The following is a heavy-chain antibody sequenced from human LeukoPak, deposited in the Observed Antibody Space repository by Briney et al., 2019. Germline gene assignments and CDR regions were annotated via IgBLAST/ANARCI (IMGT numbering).Heavy chain of an antibody. CDR2: INSDGRST. CDR1: GFTFSSYW. Sequence: GGSLRLSCAASGFTFSSYWMHWVRQAPGKGLVWVSRINSDGRSTSYADSVKGRFTISRDNAKNTLYLQMNSLRAEDTAVYYCARAGPYDSSGYYYLDAFDIWGQGTVVTVSS. CDR3: ARAGPYDSSGYYYLDAFDI. D-gene: IGHD3-22*01. J-gene: IGHJ3*02. V-gene: IGHV3-74*01.